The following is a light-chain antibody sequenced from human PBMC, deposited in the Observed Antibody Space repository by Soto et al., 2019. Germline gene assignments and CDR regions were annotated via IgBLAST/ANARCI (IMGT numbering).Light chain of an antibody. CDR3: AAWDDSLKGWV. J-gene: IGLJ3*02. Sequence: QSVLTQPPSASGTPGERVTIPCSGSSSNIGSETVNWYQQVPGTAPKLLIYANNQRPSGVPDRFSVSKSGTSASLAIGGLQSEDEADYYCAAWDDSLKGWVFGGGTKVTVL. V-gene: IGLV1-44*01. CDR2: ANN. CDR1: SSNIGSET.